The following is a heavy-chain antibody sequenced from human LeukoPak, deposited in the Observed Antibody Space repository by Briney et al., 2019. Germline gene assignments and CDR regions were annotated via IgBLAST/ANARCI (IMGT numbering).Heavy chain of an antibody. D-gene: IGHD2-8*01. Sequence: ASETLSLTCAVYGGSFSTYSWTWIRQPPGKGLEWIGEINHSESTNYNPSLKSRVTISVDTSKKQFSLKLSSVTAADTAVYYCASPSCTSTWCSIYFDYWGQGTLVTVSS. CDR1: GGSFSTYS. CDR3: ASPSCTSTWCSIYFDY. CDR2: INHSEST. J-gene: IGHJ4*02. V-gene: IGHV4-34*01.